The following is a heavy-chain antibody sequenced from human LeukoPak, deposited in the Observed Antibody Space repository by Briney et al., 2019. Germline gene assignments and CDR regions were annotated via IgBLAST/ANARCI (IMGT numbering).Heavy chain of an antibody. J-gene: IGHJ6*03. D-gene: IGHD6-13*01. CDR1: GFTFSSYW. Sequence: GSLRLSCAASGFTFSSYWMHWVRQAPGKGLVWVSRINTDGSSTTYADSVKGRFTISRDNAKNTLYLQMDSLRAEDTAVYYCARESGSWSPWYYYYMDVWGKGTTVTVSS. CDR2: INTDGSST. CDR3: ARESGSWSPWYYYYMDV. V-gene: IGHV3-74*01.